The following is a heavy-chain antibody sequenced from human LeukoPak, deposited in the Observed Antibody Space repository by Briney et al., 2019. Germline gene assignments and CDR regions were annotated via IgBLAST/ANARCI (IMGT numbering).Heavy chain of an antibody. CDR2: MNLNSGKT. D-gene: IGHD1-1*01. CDR1: GYTPTNFD. Sequence: GASVTVSCQASGYTPTNFDINWVRQDPGQGLEWMGWMNLNSGKTGHRQEFQGKDTMTTNTSISTAYVELSSLRSEGTAVYYCGRRYTMDVWGEGCTVTVSS. CDR3: GRRYTMDV. V-gene: IGHV1-8*01. J-gene: IGHJ6*04.